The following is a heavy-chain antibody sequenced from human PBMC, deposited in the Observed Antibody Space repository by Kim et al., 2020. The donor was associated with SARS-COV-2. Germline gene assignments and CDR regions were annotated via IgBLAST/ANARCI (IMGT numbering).Heavy chain of an antibody. CDR1: GFTFSKNY. V-gene: IGHV3-53*01. D-gene: IGHD3-22*01. Sequence: GGSLRLSCVTSGFTFSKNYMSWVRQAPGKGLEWVSAIYTDGSTYYRESVKGRFTISRDNSKNTLYLHMGSLRAEDTAVYYCEAEGESHYDKALDPWGQGTLVTVSS. J-gene: IGHJ5*02. CDR3: EAEGESHYDKALDP. CDR2: IYTDGST.